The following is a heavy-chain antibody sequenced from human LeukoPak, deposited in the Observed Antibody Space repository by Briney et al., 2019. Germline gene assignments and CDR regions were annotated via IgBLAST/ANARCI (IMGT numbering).Heavy chain of an antibody. CDR3: AISKRPDTEYQSHPGAFDI. Sequence: EPGGPLKLSCAASGFTFSGSAIHWVHQASGKGLEWVGRIRSKPNSYATAYAASVKGRFTISRDNTKNSLYLQMNSLRAEDTAVYYCAISKRPDTEYQSHPGAFDIWGQGTMVTVSS. D-gene: IGHD2-2*01. J-gene: IGHJ3*02. CDR2: IRSKPNSYAT. V-gene: IGHV3-73*01. CDR1: GFTFSGSA.